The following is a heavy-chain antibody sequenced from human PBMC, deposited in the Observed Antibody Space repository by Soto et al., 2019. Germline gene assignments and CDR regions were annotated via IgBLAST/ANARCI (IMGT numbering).Heavy chain of an antibody. J-gene: IGHJ6*02. CDR2: ILNDGSNR. Sequence: QVQLVESGGGVVQPGRSLRLSCAASEFTFSNYGMHWVRQVPGKGLEWVAVILNDGSNRYHADYVKDRFTISRDNSKNTLSLQMNSLRAEDTAVYYCARDDEYSGNGMDVWGQGTTVTVS. V-gene: IGHV3-33*01. CDR3: ARDDEYSGNGMDV. CDR1: EFTFSNYG. D-gene: IGHD3-10*01.